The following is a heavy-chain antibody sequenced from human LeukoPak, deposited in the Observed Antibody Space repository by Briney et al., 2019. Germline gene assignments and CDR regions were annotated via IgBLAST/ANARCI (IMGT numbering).Heavy chain of an antibody. J-gene: IGHJ6*03. CDR2: INPNSGGT. V-gene: IGHV1-2*02. CDR3: AREYEGGYYMDV. D-gene: IGHD2-8*01. CDR1: GYTFTGYY. Sequence: ASVKVSCKASGYTFTGYYMHWVREAPGQGLEWMGWINPNSGGTNYAQKFQGRVTMTRDTSISTAYMELSRLRSDDTAVYYCAREYEGGYYMDVWGKGTTVTVSS.